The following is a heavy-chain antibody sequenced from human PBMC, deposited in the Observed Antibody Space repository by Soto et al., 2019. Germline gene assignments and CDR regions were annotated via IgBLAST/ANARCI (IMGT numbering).Heavy chain of an antibody. V-gene: IGHV3-53*01. J-gene: IGHJ4*02. D-gene: IGHD3-22*01. Sequence: GGSLRLSCAASGFTVSSNYMSWVRQAPGKGLEWVSVIYSGGSTYYADSVKGRFTISRDNSKNTLYLQMNSLRAEDTAVYYCARGKGDYYDSSGYYYFDYWGQGTLVTVSS. CDR1: GFTVSSNY. CDR2: IYSGGST. CDR3: ARGKGDYYDSSGYYYFDY.